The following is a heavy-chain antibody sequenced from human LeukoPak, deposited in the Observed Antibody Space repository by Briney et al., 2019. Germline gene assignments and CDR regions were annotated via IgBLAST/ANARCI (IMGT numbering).Heavy chain of an antibody. Sequence: GGSLRLSCAASGFTVSSNYMSWVRQAPGKGLEWVSVIYSGGSTYYADSVKGRFTISRDNSKNTLYLQMNSLRAEDTAVYYCARAEGDSSCFDYWGQGTLVTVSS. CDR2: IYSGGST. V-gene: IGHV3-66*01. J-gene: IGHJ4*02. CDR3: ARAEGDSSCFDY. D-gene: IGHD6-13*01. CDR1: GFTVSSNY.